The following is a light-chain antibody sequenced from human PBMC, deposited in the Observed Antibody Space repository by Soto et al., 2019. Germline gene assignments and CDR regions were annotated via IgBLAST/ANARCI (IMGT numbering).Light chain of an antibody. CDR2: QDN. CDR1: KLGDKF. CDR3: CSYPGSHTWV. V-gene: IGLV3-1*01. J-gene: IGLJ3*02. Sequence: SYELTQPSSVSVSPGQTASITCSGNKLGDKFASWYQQKPGQSPVLVIYQDNKRPSGIPERFSGSNSGNTASLTISGLQDEDEADYYCCSYPGSHTWVFGGGTKLTVL.